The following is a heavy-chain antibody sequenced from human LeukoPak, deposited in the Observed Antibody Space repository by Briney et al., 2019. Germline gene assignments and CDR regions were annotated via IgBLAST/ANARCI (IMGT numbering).Heavy chain of an antibody. V-gene: IGHV3-23*01. CDR1: GFTLRSYA. CDR3: AKGRAAAGTQNFDY. D-gene: IGHD6-13*01. Sequence: GGSLRLSCAASGFTLRSYAMRWVRQAPGKGLEWVSAISGSGGSTYYADSVEGRFTISRDNSKNTLYLQMNSLRAEDTAEYYCAKGRAAAGTQNFDYWGQGTLVTVSS. J-gene: IGHJ4*02. CDR2: ISGSGGST.